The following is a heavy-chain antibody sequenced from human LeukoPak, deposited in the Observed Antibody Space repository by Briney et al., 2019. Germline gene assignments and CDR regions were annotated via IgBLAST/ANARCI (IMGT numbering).Heavy chain of an antibody. J-gene: IGHJ4*02. CDR3: AKVGRPYCSGGSCYDPVELNFDY. Sequence: GGSLRLSCAASGFTFSSYAMSWVRQAPGKGLEWVSAISGSGGSTYYADSVKGRFTISRDNSKNTLYLQMNSLRAEDTAVYYCAKVGRPYCSGGSCYDPVELNFDYWGQGTLVTVSS. CDR2: ISGSGGST. CDR1: GFTFSSYA. V-gene: IGHV3-23*01. D-gene: IGHD2-15*01.